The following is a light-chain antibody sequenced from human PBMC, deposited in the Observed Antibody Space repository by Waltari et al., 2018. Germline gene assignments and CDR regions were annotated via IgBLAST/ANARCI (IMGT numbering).Light chain of an antibody. Sequence: QSALTQPASVSGSPGQSITISCSGTDSDVGAYAFVSWYQQHPGKAPHLIIYEVSNRPSGISNRVSASKAGNTASLTISGLQAEDEADYYCSSYTTSSAPGVFGTGTRVTVL. J-gene: IGLJ1*01. CDR1: DSDVGAYAF. CDR3: SSYTTSSAPGV. V-gene: IGLV2-14*01. CDR2: EVS.